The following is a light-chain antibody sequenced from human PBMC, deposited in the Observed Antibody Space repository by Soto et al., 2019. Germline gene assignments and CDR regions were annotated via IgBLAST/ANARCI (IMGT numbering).Light chain of an antibody. CDR1: SGHSSCV. CDR3: QTWGTGNVV. Sequence: QLVLTQSPSASASLGASVKLTCTLSSGHSSCVIAWHQQQPEKGPRYLMKLNSDGSHSKGDGIPDRFSGSSSGAERYLTISSLQSEDEADYYCQTWGTGNVVFGGGTKLTVL. J-gene: IGLJ2*01. CDR2: LNSDGSH. V-gene: IGLV4-69*01.